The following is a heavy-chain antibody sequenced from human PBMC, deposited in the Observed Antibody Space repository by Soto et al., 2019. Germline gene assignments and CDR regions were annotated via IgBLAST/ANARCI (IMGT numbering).Heavy chain of an antibody. CDR3: AKKVNSGPGSQYFDY. Sequence: VGSLRLSCAASGLTFSIYSMSWVRHAPGKGLEWVSGFRTGGDDGTTYYADSVKGRFTISRDNSKNTLFLQMNSLRAEDTAIYYCAKKVNSGPGSQYFDYWGQGTLVTVSS. CDR1: GLTFSIYS. D-gene: IGHD3-10*01. CDR2: FRTGGDDGTT. V-gene: IGHV3-23*01. J-gene: IGHJ4*02.